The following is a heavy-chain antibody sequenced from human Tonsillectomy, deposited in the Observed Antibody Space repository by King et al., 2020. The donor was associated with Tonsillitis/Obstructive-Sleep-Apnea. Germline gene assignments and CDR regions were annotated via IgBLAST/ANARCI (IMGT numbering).Heavy chain of an antibody. CDR2: ISSSSSYT. Sequence: VQLVESGGGLVKPGGSLRLSCAASGFTFSDYYMSWIRQAPGKGLEWVSYISSSSSYTNYADSVKGRFTISRDNAKNSLYLQMNSLRAEDTAVYYRARERGVMITFGGVIDSAFDYWGQGTLVTVSS. CDR1: GFTFSDYY. J-gene: IGHJ4*02. V-gene: IGHV3-11*06. D-gene: IGHD3-16*02. CDR3: ARERGVMITFGGVIDSAFDY.